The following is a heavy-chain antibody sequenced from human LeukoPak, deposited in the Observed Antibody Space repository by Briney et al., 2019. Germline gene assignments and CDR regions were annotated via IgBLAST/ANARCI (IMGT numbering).Heavy chain of an antibody. Sequence: SVKASCKASGGTFSSYAISWVRQAPGQGLEWMGGIIPIFGTANYAQKFQGRVTITADESTSTAYMELSSLRSEDTAVYYCARGTHYYDSSGYHLDYWGQGTLVTVSS. CDR2: IIPIFGTA. V-gene: IGHV1-69*13. J-gene: IGHJ4*02. CDR3: ARGTHYYDSSGYHLDY. CDR1: GGTFSSYA. D-gene: IGHD3-22*01.